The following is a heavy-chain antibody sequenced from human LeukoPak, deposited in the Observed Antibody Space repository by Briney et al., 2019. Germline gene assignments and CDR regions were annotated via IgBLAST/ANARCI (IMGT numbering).Heavy chain of an antibody. CDR1: GYTFTSYY. CDR3: ARDPNHRVTQNYYYYGMDV. V-gene: IGHV1-46*01. Sequence: GASVKVSCTASGYTFTSYYMHWVRQAPGQGLEWMGIINPSGGSTSYAQKFQGRVTMTRDTSTSTVYMELSSLRSEDTAVYYCARDPNHRVTQNYYYYGMDVWGQGTTVTVSS. CDR2: INPSGGST. D-gene: IGHD4-23*01. J-gene: IGHJ6*02.